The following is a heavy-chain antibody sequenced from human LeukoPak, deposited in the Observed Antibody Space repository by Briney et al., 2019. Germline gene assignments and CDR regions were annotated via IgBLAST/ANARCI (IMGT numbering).Heavy chain of an antibody. Sequence: GRSLRLSCAASGFTFSSYAMHWVRQAPGKGLEWVAVISYDGSNKYYADSVKGRFTISRDNSKNTLYLQMNSLRAEDTAVYYCARDLGYSSSWYPLYYFDYWGQGTLVTISS. CDR2: ISYDGSNK. V-gene: IGHV3-30*04. D-gene: IGHD6-13*01. CDR1: GFTFSSYA. J-gene: IGHJ4*02. CDR3: ARDLGYSSSWYPLYYFDY.